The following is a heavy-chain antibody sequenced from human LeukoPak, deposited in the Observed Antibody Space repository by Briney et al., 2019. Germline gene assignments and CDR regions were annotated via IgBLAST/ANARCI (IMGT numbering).Heavy chain of an antibody. CDR3: ARYSSGWAPY. J-gene: IGHJ4*02. CDR1: GYSFTSYW. Sequence: GESLEISCKGSGYSFTSYWIGWGRPMPGKGLEGRGIIYPGESDTRYSPSFQGQVTISADKSISTAYLQWSSLKASDTAMYYCARYSSGWAPYWGQGTLVTVSS. D-gene: IGHD6-19*01. V-gene: IGHV5-51*01. CDR2: IYPGESDT.